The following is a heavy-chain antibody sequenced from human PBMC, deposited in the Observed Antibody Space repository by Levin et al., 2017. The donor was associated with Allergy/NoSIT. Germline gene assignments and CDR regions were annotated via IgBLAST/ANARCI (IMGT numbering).Heavy chain of an antibody. Sequence: SQTLSLTCAVSGDSISNGGYSWSWIRQTPGKGLEFLGYIYQTGNTFYNPSLKSRLTMSVDRAHNQFSLKLTSVTAADPAVYFCARSSPVLVVAGWCDPWGQGILVSVSS. CDR3: ARSSPVLVVAGWCDP. D-gene: IGHD2-8*02. CDR2: IYQTGNT. CDR1: GDSISNGGYS. V-gene: IGHV4-30-2*01. J-gene: IGHJ5*02.